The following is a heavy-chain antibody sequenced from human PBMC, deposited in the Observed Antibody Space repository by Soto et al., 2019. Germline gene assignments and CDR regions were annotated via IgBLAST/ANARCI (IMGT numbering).Heavy chain of an antibody. V-gene: IGHV2-5*01. J-gene: IGHJ6*02. D-gene: IGHD3-10*01. CDR1: GFSLSTSGVG. CDR3: AYSPLGRGDSNYGMAV. CDR2: IYWYDDK. Sequence: QITLKESGPTLVKPTQTLTLTCTFSGFSLSTSGVGVGWIRQPPGKALEWLALIYWYDDKRYSPSLKSRLTNTTDTSKNQVVLTLPNMDPVDTATYDCAYSPLGRGDSNYGMAVWGRGPTVTVSS.